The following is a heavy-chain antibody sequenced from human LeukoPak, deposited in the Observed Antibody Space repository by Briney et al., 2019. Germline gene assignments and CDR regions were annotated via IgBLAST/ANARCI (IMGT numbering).Heavy chain of an antibody. CDR1: GYTFTGYY. CDR2: INPNSGGT. D-gene: IGHD3-10*01. V-gene: IGHV1-2*02. J-gene: IGHJ6*02. Sequence: ASVRVSCKASGYTFTGYYMQWVRQAPGQGLEWLGWINPNSGGTNYAQKFQGRVTMTRDMSISTAYMELSSLRSEDTAVYYCATLDYYGSGRLYYYSYSMDVWGQGTTVTVSS. CDR3: ATLDYYGSGRLYYYSYSMDV.